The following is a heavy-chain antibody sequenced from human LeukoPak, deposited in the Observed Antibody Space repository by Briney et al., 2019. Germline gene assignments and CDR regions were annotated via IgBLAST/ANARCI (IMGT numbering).Heavy chain of an antibody. Sequence: GSLRLSCAASRFTISSYAMSWIRQPPGKGLEWIGSIYYSGSTYYNPSLKSRVTISVDTSKNQFSLKLSSVTAADTAVYYCAKSVLGSPFGGVIANDAFDIWGQGTMVTVSS. D-gene: IGHD3-16*02. CDR1: RFTISSYA. J-gene: IGHJ3*02. CDR3: AKSVLGSPFGGVIANDAFDI. V-gene: IGHV4-38-2*01. CDR2: IYYSGST.